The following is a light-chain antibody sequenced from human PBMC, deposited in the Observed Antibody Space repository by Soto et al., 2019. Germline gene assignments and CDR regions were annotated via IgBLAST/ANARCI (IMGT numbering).Light chain of an antibody. CDR2: GAS. CDR3: QQYGDPVT. CDR1: QSVNSNY. V-gene: IGKV3-20*01. J-gene: IGKJ4*01. Sequence: EIVLTQSPGTLSLSPGERATLSCRASQSVNSNYLAWYQQKPGQAPRVLIYGASSRATGIPDRFSVSGSGTDFTLTISSLEPEDCAVYYCQQYGDPVTFGGGTKVDIK.